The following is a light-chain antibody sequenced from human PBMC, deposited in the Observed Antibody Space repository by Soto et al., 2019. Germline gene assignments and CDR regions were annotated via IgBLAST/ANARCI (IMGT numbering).Light chain of an antibody. CDR3: QQYHIYSGT. CDR2: KAS. J-gene: IGKJ1*01. Sequence: DIQVTQSTSTLSASVGDRVTLTCRASQTIDSWLDWYQQRPGKPPKLLIYKASTLASGVPSRFSGSGSGTEFTLTINSLQPDDFATYYCQQYHIYSGTFGQGTKVDI. V-gene: IGKV1-5*03. CDR1: QTIDSW.